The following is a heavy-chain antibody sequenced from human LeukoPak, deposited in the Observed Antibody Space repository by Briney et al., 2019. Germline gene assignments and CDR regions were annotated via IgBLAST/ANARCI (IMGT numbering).Heavy chain of an antibody. V-gene: IGHV3-30*04. J-gene: IGHJ6*04. CDR3: ARERAVYYYYYGMDV. Sequence: PGGSLRLSCAASGFTFSSYAMHWVRQAPGKGLEWVAVISYDGSNKYYADSVKGRFTISRDNSKNTLYLQMNSLRAEDTAVYYCARERAVYYYYYGMDVWGKGTTVTVSS. CDR1: GFTFSSYA. CDR2: ISYDGSNK.